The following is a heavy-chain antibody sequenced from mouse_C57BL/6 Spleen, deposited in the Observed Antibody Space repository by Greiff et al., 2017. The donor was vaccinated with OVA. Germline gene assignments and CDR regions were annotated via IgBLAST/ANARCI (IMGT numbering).Heavy chain of an antibody. CDR3: ASTGGYDEGFAY. D-gene: IGHD2-2*01. Sequence: VQLQQPGAELVRPGSSVKLSCKASGYTFTSYWMDWVKQRPGQGLEWIGNIYPSDSETHYNQKFKDKATLTVDKSSSTAYMQLSSLTSEDSAVYYCASTGGYDEGFAYWGQGTLVTVSA. V-gene: IGHV1-61*01. CDR1: GYTFTSYW. CDR2: IYPSDSET. J-gene: IGHJ3*01.